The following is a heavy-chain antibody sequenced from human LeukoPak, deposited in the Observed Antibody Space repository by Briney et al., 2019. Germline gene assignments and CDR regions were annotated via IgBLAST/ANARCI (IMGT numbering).Heavy chain of an antibody. CDR3: ARDGGYGDYSAFDI. V-gene: IGHV3-21*01. Sequence: GGSLRLSCAASGFTFSSYSMNWVRQAPGKGLEWVSSISSSSSYIYYADSVKGRFTISRDNAKNSLYLQMNSLRAEDTAVYYCARDGGYGDYSAFDIWGQGTMVTVSS. CDR1: GFTFSSYS. J-gene: IGHJ3*02. D-gene: IGHD4-17*01. CDR2: ISSSSSYI.